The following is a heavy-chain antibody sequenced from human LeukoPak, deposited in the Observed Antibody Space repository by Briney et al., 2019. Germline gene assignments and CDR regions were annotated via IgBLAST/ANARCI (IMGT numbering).Heavy chain of an antibody. Sequence: GGSLRLSCAASGLAFSAYKMHWVRQAPRKGLVWVSRISTDGYTTDYADFVQGRFTASRDNTKNTWSLEMNSPRVEDTAVYYCARVYETNGYLYWGQGSLVTVSS. CDR3: ARVYETNGYLY. J-gene: IGHJ4*02. V-gene: IGHV3-74*01. CDR1: GLAFSAYK. CDR2: ISTDGYTT. D-gene: IGHD3-22*01.